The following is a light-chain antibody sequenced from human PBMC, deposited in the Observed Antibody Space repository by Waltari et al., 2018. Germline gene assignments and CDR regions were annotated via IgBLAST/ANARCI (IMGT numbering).Light chain of an antibody. CDR1: QSVKNN. Sequence: DIQMTQSPSTLSASVGDRVTLTCRASQSVKNNLAWYQQQPGKAPKVLIHKASKLESGVPSRFSGSGCGTEFILSISSLQPDDFATYYCQEYDSLPVTFGGGTKVEIK. V-gene: IGKV1-5*03. CDR3: QEYDSLPVT. CDR2: KAS. J-gene: IGKJ4*01.